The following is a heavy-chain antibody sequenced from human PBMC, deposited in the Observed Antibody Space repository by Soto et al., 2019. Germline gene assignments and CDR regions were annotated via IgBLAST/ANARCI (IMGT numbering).Heavy chain of an antibody. D-gene: IGHD6-13*01. CDR3: ARAPSAPPGYSSSWYYVDY. J-gene: IGHJ4*02. CDR1: GGSISSGDYY. Sequence: PSETLSLTCTVSGGSISSGDYYWSWIRQPPGKGLEWIGYIYYSGSTYYNPSLKSRVTISVDTSKNQFSLKLSSVTAADTAVYYCARAPSAPPGYSSSWYYVDYWGQGTLVTVSS. CDR2: IYYSGST. V-gene: IGHV4-30-4*01.